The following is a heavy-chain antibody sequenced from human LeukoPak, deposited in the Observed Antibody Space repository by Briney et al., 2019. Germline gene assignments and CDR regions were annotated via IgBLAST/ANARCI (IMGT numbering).Heavy chain of an antibody. CDR3: ARVGPYIEVDP. Sequence: PSETLSLTCTVSGGSISSGSYYWSWIRQPAGKGLEWIGRIYTSGDTDYNPSLKSRVSISVDTSKNQFSLKLSSLTASDTAVYYCARVGPYIEVDPWGQGTLVIVSS. CDR2: IYTSGDT. V-gene: IGHV4-61*02. CDR1: GGSISSGSYY. J-gene: IGHJ5*02. D-gene: IGHD5-12*01.